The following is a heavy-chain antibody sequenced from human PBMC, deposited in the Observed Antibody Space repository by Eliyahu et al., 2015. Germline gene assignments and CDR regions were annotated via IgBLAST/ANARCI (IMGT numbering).Heavy chain of an antibody. CDR2: IYYSGST. D-gene: IGHD4-17*01. CDR1: GDSVSSWSYY. V-gene: IGHV4-61*01. J-gene: IGHJ2*01. Sequence: ETLSLTCAVSGDSVSSWSYYWTWIRQPPGKELEWIGYIYYSGSTTYNPSLKSRVTISIDTSKNQFSLKLRSVTAADTAVYYCARDFRGGDSSYWYFDLWGRGTLVTVSS. CDR3: ARDFRGGDSSYWYFDL.